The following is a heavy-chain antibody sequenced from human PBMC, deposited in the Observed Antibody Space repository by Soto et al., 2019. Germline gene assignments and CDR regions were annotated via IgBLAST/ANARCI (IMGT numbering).Heavy chain of an antibody. D-gene: IGHD1-26*01. CDR2: IYYSGST. V-gene: IGHV4-59*01. CDR3: ARGRGSGSYLSWFDP. CDR1: DGSISTYY. J-gene: IGHJ5*02. Sequence: PSETLSLTCTVSDGSISTYYWSWIRQPPGEGLEWIGCIYYSGSTNYNPSLKSRITISVDTSENQFSLKLSSVTAADSAVYYCARGRGSGSYLSWFDPWGQGTLVTSPQ.